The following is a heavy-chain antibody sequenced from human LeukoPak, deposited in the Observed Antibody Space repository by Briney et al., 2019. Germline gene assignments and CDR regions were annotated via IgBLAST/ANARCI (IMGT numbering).Heavy chain of an antibody. CDR2: TYYNGNT. CDR3: ARAYYNVLSGYNFDY. CDR1: GGSISSYY. V-gene: IGHV4-59*01. J-gene: IGHJ4*02. D-gene: IGHD3-3*01. Sequence: PSETLSLTCTVSGGSISSYYWSWIRQPPGKGLEWIGYTYYNGNTNYNPSLKSRVTISVDAPKGQFSLKLSSVTAADTAVYYCARAYYNVLSGYNFDYWGQGTLVTVSS.